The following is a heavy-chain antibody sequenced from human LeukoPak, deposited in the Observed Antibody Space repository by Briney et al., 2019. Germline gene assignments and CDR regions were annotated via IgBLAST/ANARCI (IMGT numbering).Heavy chain of an antibody. D-gene: IGHD3-10*01. J-gene: IGHJ6*03. CDR1: GGTFSSYA. CDR3: ARAGLITMVRGEDYYYMDV. Sequence: GASVKVSSKASGGTFSSYAISWVRQAPGQGLEWMGGIIPIFGTANYAQKFQGRVTITADESTSTAYMELSSLRSEDTAVYYCARAGLITMVRGEDYYYMDVWGKGTTVTISS. V-gene: IGHV1-69*13. CDR2: IIPIFGTA.